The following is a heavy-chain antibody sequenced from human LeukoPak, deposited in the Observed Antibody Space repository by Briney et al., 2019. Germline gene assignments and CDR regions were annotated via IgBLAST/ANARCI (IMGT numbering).Heavy chain of an antibody. D-gene: IGHD2-8*01. J-gene: IGHJ4*02. CDR2: ISDDGRHN. Sequence: GGSLRLSCAASGFTFSTYAMNWVRQAPGKGLEWVAVISDDGRHNYYADSVKGRFTISRDNSKSTLYLQMNSLRDDDSAAYFCARVYLERLTAGYFDHWGQGTQVTVSP. CDR1: GFTFSTYA. V-gene: IGHV3-30*04. CDR3: ARVYLERLTAGYFDH.